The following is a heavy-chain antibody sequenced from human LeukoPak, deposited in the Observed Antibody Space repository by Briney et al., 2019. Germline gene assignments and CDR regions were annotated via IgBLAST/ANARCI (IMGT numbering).Heavy chain of an antibody. CDR3: ARDVSSGYIFDY. CDR2: IYNSGST. V-gene: IGHV4-38-2*02. J-gene: IGHJ4*02. D-gene: IGHD3-22*01. CDR1: GYSISSGYF. Sequence: SETLSLTCTVSGYSISSGYFWGWIRQPPGKGLEWIGTIYNSGSTYCNASLESRVTMSVDTSKNQFSLKLSSVTAADTAVYYCARDVSSGYIFDYWGQGTLVTVSS.